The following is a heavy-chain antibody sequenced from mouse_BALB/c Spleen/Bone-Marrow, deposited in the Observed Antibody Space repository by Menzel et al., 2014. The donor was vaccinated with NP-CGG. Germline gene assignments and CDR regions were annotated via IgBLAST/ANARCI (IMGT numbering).Heavy chain of an antibody. CDR1: GFTFTDYY. D-gene: IGHD1-1*01. CDR2: IRNKADGYTT. CDR3: ARDNWYGIYWYFDV. V-gene: IGHV7-3*02. J-gene: IGHJ1*01. Sequence: EVQLVESGGGLVQPGGSLSLSCANSGFTFTDYYMIWVRQPPGRALEWLGFIRNKADGYTTEYSASVKGRFTISRDNSQSILYIQMNTLRAEDSATYYCARDNWYGIYWYFDVWGEGTTVTVSS.